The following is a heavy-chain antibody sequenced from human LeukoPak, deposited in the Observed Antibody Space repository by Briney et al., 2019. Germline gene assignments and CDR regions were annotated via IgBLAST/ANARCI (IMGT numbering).Heavy chain of an antibody. V-gene: IGHV4-61*05. CDR1: GGSIRTSNYY. J-gene: IGHJ6*03. CDR2: IFYSGRT. CDR3: ARALYYYYYYMDV. Sequence: SETLSLTCTVSGGSIRTSNYYWGWIRQPPGKGLEWIGNIFYSGRTNYNPSLKSRVTISVDTSKNQFSLKLSSVTAADTAVYYCARALYYYYYYMDVWGKGTTVTVSS.